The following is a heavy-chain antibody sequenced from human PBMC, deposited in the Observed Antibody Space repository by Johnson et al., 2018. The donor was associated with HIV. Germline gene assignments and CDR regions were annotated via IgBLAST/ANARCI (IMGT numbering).Heavy chain of an antibody. Sequence: QVQLVESGGGVVQPGRSLRLSCAASGFTFSTYNMHWVRQAPGKGLEWVAVISYDGSNKYYADSVKGRFTISRDSSKNTLYLQMNSLRAEDTAVYYCAREATYYDYVWGSYAFDIWGQGTMVTVSS. CDR1: GFTFSTYN. CDR3: AREATYYDYVWGSYAFDI. V-gene: IGHV3-30*01. D-gene: IGHD3-16*01. J-gene: IGHJ3*02. CDR2: ISYDGSNK.